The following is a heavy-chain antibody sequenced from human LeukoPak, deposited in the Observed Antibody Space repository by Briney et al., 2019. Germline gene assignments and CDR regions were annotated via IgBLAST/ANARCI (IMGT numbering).Heavy chain of an antibody. CDR1: VFTFSDHA. Sequence: VGSLRLSCAASVFTFSDHAVNCVRRSAGTQGKGCTCLGETGDTTDYAASGHGRVTTSRDNSQNTTYLHRNSLRADDTARYYFSKQWLVGMWGKGNLVTVFS. J-gene: IGHJ4*02. CDR3: SKQWLVGM. V-gene: IGHV3-23*01. D-gene: IGHD6-19*01. CDR2: LGETGDTT.